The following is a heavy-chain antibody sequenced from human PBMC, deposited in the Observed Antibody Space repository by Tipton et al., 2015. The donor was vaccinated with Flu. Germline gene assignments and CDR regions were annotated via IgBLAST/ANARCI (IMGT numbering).Heavy chain of an antibody. Sequence: MQLVQSGAEVKKPGESLKISCKGSGYSFTSYWIGWVRQMPGKGLEWMGIIYPGDSDTRYSPSFQGQVTISADKSISTAYLQWSSLKASDTAMYYCARVGDSGYDFASYYGMDVWGQGTTVTVSS. CDR3: ARVGDSGYDFASYYGMDV. CDR1: GYSFTSYW. D-gene: IGHD5-12*01. CDR2: IYPGDSDT. J-gene: IGHJ6*02. V-gene: IGHV5-51*01.